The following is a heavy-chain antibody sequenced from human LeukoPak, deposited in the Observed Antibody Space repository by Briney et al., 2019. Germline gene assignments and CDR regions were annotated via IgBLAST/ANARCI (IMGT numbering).Heavy chain of an antibody. D-gene: IGHD2/OR15-2a*01. V-gene: IGHV1-3*01. CDR2: INACNGNT. CDR3: ARDLLLASGKSNYYYGMDV. J-gene: IGHJ6*04. Sequence: ASGCTFTSYAMHWVGQAPGQRLGWMGWINACNGNTKYSQKFQGRVTITRDTSASTAYMELSSLRSEDTAVYYCARDLLLASGKSNYYYGMDVWGKGTTVTVSS. CDR1: GCTFTSYA.